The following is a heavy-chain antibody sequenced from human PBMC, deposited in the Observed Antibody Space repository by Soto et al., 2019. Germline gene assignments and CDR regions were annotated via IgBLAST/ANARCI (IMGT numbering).Heavy chain of an antibody. CDR2: IYYSGST. CDR1: GGTISSSSYY. Sequence: SETLSLTCTVSGGTISSSSYYWGWIRQPPGKGLEWIGSIYYSGSTYYNPSLKSRVTISVDTSKNQFSLKLSSVTAADTAVYYCARISDYGYAFDIWGQGTMVTVSS. D-gene: IGHD4-17*01. V-gene: IGHV4-39*07. CDR3: ARISDYGYAFDI. J-gene: IGHJ3*02.